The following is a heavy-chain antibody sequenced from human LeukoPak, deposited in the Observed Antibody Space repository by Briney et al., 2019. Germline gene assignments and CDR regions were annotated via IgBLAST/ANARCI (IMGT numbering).Heavy chain of an antibody. CDR3: ARAQGYSSGWYDY. CDR2: IYSGGGT. Sequence: GGSLRLSCAASGFTVSSNYMNWGRQAPGKGLEWVSVIYSGGGTNYGDSVKGRFTISRDNSKTTLYLQMNSLRAEDTAVYYCARAQGYSSGWYDYWGQGTLVTVSS. V-gene: IGHV3-53*01. D-gene: IGHD6-19*01. J-gene: IGHJ4*02. CDR1: GFTVSSNY.